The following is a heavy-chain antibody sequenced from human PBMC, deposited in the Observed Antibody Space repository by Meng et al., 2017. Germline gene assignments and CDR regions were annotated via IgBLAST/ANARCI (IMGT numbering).Heavy chain of an antibody. D-gene: IGHD3-22*01. CDR3: ARDRGAYYYDSSGYYWTA. CDR2: IKQDGSEK. Sequence: GESPKISCAASGFTFSSYWMSWVRQAPGKGLEWVANIKQDGSEKYYVDSVKGRFTISRDNAKNSLYLQMNSLRAEDTAVYCCARDRGAYYYDSSGYYWTAWGQGTLVTVSS. CDR1: GFTFSSYW. V-gene: IGHV3-7*01. J-gene: IGHJ4*02.